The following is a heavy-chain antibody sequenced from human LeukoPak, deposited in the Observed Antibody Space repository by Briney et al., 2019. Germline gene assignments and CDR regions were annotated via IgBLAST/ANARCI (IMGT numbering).Heavy chain of an antibody. CDR1: GFTFSSYS. D-gene: IGHD5-24*01. V-gene: IGHV3-48*01. CDR3: ARDRVEMATITYYFDY. J-gene: IGHJ4*02. CDR2: SSSSSSTI. Sequence: PGGSLRLSCAASGFTFSSYSMNWVRQAPGKGLEWVSYSSSSSSTIYYADSVKGRFTISRDNAKNSLYLQMNSLRAEDTAVYYCARDRVEMATITYYFDYWGQGTLVTVSS.